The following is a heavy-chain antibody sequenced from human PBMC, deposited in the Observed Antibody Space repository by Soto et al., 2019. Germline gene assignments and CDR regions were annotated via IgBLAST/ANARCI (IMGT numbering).Heavy chain of an antibody. CDR2: IWYDGSNK. V-gene: IGHV3-33*01. Sequence: QVQLVESGGGVVQPGRSLRLSCAASGFTFSSYGMHWVRQAPGKGLEWVXLIWYDGSNKYYADSVKGRFTISRDNSKXTLSLQMXXXXXXXXXXXXXXXXXXXXXXXXXXARIYDYWGQGTLVTVSS. CDR1: GFTFSSYG. CDR3: XXXXXXXXXXXXXARIYDY. J-gene: IGHJ4*02.